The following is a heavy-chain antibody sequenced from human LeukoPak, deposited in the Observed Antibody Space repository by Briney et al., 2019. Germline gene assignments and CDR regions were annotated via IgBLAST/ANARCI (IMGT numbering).Heavy chain of an antibody. CDR3: AKDVGKWESLHFFDY. V-gene: IGHV3-21*04. D-gene: IGHD1-26*01. J-gene: IGHJ4*02. CDR1: GFTFSSYS. Sequence: GGSLRLSCAASGFTFSSYSMNWVRQAPGKGLEWVSSISSSSSYIYYADSVKGRFTISRDDSGNTLYLQMNSLRGDDTAVYYCAKDVGKWESLHFFDYWGQGTLVTVSS. CDR2: ISSSSSYI.